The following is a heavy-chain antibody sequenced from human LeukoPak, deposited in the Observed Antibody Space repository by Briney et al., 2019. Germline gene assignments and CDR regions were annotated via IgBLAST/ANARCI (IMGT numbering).Heavy chain of an antibody. J-gene: IGHJ6*03. CDR2: LSAYNGNT. Sequence: EASVKVSCKASGYTFTGYGISWVRQAPGQGLEWMGWLSAYNGNTNYPQKVQGRVTMTIDTSTSTAYMELRSLRSDDTAVYYCTRDPPVSLDYYYYYMDVWGEGTTVTVSS. V-gene: IGHV1-18*01. CDR1: GYTFTGYG. D-gene: IGHD4-11*01. CDR3: TRDPPVSLDYYYYYMDV.